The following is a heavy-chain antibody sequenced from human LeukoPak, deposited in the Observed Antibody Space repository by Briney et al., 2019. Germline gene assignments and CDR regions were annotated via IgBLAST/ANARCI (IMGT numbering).Heavy chain of an antibody. CDR2: IYPYSGDT. J-gene: IGHJ5*02. D-gene: IGHD5-12*01. V-gene: IGHV1-2*02. CDR1: GYTFTGFY. CDR3: ARESPIVATFNWFDP. Sequence: ASVKVSCKASGYTFTGFYIHWVRQAPGQGLEWMGWIYPYSGDTNYAQNFQGRVTMTRDTSISTAYMELSSQKSDDTAVYYCARESPIVATFNWFDPWGQGTLVTVSS.